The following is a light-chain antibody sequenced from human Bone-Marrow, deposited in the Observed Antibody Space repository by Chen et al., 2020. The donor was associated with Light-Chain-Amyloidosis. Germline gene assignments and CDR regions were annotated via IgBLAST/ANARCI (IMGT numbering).Light chain of an antibody. CDR1: SRDVGGFTY. V-gene: IGLV2-14*01. CDR3: SSYTSSSTLVV. CDR2: DVC. Sequence: SALTQPASVSGSPGQSFTISCPGTSRDVGGFTYVSWYQQHPGKAPKLMIYDVCNRPSGFSNRFSGSKSGNTASLTISGLQAEDEADYYCSSYTSSSTLVVFGGGTKLTVL. J-gene: IGLJ2*01.